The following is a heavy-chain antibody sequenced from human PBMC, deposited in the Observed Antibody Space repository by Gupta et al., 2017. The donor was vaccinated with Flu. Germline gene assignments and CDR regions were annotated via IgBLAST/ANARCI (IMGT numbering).Heavy chain of an antibody. CDR1: GFTFSSYS. D-gene: IGHD5-18*01. J-gene: IGHJ4*02. CDR2: MSDSSNTI. V-gene: IGHV3-48*01. CDR3: ASDPDTPMHRFFDC. Sequence: EVQLVESGGGLVQPGGSLRLSCAASGFTFSSYSMNRVRQAPGKGLEGVADMSDSSNTIYYTDSVKGRFTISRDNDKNSLYLQMNSLRAEDTAVYYCASDPDTPMHRFFDCWGQGSLVTVSS.